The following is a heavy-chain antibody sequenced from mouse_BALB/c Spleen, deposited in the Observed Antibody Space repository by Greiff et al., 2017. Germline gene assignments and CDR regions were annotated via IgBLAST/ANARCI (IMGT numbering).Heavy chain of an antibody. CDR2: ISSGGGST. CDR1: GFAFSSYD. J-gene: IGHJ4*01. D-gene: IGHD3-3*01. Sequence: EVQGVESGGGLVKPGGSPKLSCAASGFAFSSYDMSWVRQTPEKRLEWVAYISSGGGSTYYPDTVKGRFTISRDNAKNTLYLQMSSLKSEDTAMYYCARQGDVSYAMDYWGQGTSVTVSS. CDR3: ARQGDVSYAMDY. V-gene: IGHV5-12-1*01.